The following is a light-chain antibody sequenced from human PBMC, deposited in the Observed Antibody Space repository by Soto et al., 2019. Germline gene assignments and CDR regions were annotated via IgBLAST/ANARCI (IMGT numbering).Light chain of an antibody. Sequence: QSVLTQAASVSGSPGQSITFSCTGSSSDVGGYNYVSWYQHRPGKAPKLMIYEVSNRPPGVSNRFSGSKSGNTASLTISGLQAEDEADYYCSSYTGSSTVVFGGGTKLTVL. CDR2: EVS. J-gene: IGLJ2*01. V-gene: IGLV2-14*01. CDR1: SSDVGGYNY. CDR3: SSYTGSSTVV.